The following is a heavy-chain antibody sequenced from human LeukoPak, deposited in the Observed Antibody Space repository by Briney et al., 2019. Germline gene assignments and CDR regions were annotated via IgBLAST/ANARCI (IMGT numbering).Heavy chain of an antibody. CDR2: IYYSGSN. D-gene: IGHD6-19*01. J-gene: IGHJ2*01. CDR3: ARDFYGGWYDYCYFDL. CDR1: VGSLSSFY. V-gene: IGHV4-59*01. Sequence: PSETLSLTCTLSVGSLSSFYWSWIRDPPGEGGEWIGYIYYSGSNNYNPFHKSRVTISVDTSKNQFSLKLSSVTAADTAVYYWARDFYGGWYDYCYFDLWGRGTLVTVSS.